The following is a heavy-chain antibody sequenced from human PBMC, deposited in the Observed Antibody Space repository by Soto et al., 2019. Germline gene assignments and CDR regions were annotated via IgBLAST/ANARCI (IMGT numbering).Heavy chain of an antibody. V-gene: IGHV3-23*01. J-gene: IGHJ5*02. CDR1: GFTFSSYA. CDR3: AKGSYSRGWYYSPARDWFDP. CDR2: ISGSGGST. Sequence: PGGSLRLSCAASGFTFSSYAMSWVRQAPGKGLEWVSAISGSGGSTYYADSVKGRFTISRDNSKNTLYLEMNSLRAEDTAVYYCAKGSYSRGWYYSPARDWFDPWGQGTLVTVSS. D-gene: IGHD6-19*01.